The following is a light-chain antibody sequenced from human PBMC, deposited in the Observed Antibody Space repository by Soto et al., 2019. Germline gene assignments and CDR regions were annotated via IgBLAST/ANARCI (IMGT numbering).Light chain of an antibody. V-gene: IGKV3-20*01. J-gene: IGKJ1*01. CDR1: QSVNSAY. CDR3: QQYGSSGT. CDR2: GAS. Sequence: EIVLTQSPGTLSLSPGERATLSCRPSQSVNSAYLAWYQQKPGQAPRLLIYGASSRAAGIPDRFSGSGSGTDFTLTISRLEPEDFAVYYCQQYGSSGTFGQGTKVDIK.